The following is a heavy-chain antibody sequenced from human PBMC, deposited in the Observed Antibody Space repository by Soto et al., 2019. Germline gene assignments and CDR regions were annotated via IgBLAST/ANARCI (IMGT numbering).Heavy chain of an antibody. Sequence: GGSLRLSCAASGFTFSSYSMNWVRQAPGKGLEWVSYISSSSSTIYYADSVKGRFTISRDNAKNSPYLQMNSLRAEDTAVYYCARERAGSGYDRGRYYYYGMDVWGQGTTVTVSS. CDR1: GFTFSSYS. J-gene: IGHJ6*02. CDR2: ISSSSSTI. CDR3: ARERAGSGYDRGRYYYYGMDV. V-gene: IGHV3-48*01. D-gene: IGHD5-12*01.